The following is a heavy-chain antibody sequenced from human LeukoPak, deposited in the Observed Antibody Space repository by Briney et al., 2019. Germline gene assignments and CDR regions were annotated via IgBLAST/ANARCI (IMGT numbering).Heavy chain of an antibody. V-gene: IGHV3-48*03. Sequence: PGGSLRLSCAASGITFSSYGMSWVRQAPGKGLEWVSNISSTGGTTYYADSVKGRFTISRDNAKNSLYLRMNSLRAEDTAVYYCARDQGALPPDWGQGTLVTVSS. J-gene: IGHJ4*02. D-gene: IGHD1-26*01. CDR2: ISSTGGTT. CDR1: GITFSSYG. CDR3: ARDQGALPPD.